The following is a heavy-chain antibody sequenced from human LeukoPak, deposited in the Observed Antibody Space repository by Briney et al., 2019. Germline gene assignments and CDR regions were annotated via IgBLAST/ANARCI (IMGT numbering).Heavy chain of an antibody. CDR2: INPNSGGT. J-gene: IGHJ4*02. D-gene: IGHD1-26*01. CDR1: GYTFTGYY. CDR3: ARDGSGSSIFHIDY. Sequence: ASVKASCKASGYTFTGYYMHWVRQAPGQGLEWMGWINPNSGGTNYAQKFQGRVTMTRDTSISTAYMELSRLRSDDTAVYYCARDGSGSSIFHIDYWGQGTLVTVSS. V-gene: IGHV1-2*02.